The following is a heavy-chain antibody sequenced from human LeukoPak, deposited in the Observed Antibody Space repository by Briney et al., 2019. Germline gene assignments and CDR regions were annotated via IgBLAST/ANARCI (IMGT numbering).Heavy chain of an antibody. CDR3: ARDGHFNWNDKLTLDS. D-gene: IGHD1-20*01. CDR1: GFTFSSYW. J-gene: IGHJ4*02. Sequence: GGSLRLSCAASGFTFSSYWMHWVRQAPGKGLVWVSRINSDGSSTSYADSVKGRFTISRDNARNTLYLQMNSLRAEDTAVYYCARDGHFNWNDKLTLDSWGQGTLVTVSS. V-gene: IGHV3-74*01. CDR2: INSDGSST.